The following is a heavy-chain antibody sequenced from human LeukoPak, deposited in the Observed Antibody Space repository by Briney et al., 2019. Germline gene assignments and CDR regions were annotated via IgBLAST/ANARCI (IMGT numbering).Heavy chain of an antibody. Sequence: KTSQTLSLTCTVSGGSISSGSYYWSWIRQPAGKGLEWIGRIYTSGSTKYNPSLKSRVTIPVDTSKNQFSLKLSSVTAADTAVYYCARGHYDFWSGYYMETYHNWFDPWGQGTLVTVSS. CDR1: GGSISSGSYY. J-gene: IGHJ5*02. CDR2: IYTSGST. D-gene: IGHD3-3*01. CDR3: ARGHYDFWSGYYMETYHNWFDP. V-gene: IGHV4-61*02.